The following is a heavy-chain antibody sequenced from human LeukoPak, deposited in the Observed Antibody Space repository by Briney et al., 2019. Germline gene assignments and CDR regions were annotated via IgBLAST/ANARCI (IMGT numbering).Heavy chain of an antibody. D-gene: IGHD2-15*01. CDR3: ARSYCSGGSCYSSIDY. J-gene: IGHJ4*02. Sequence: ASVKVSCTASGYTFTSYGISWVRQAPGQGLEWMGWISAYNGNTNYAQKLQGRVTMTTDTSTSTAYMELRSLRSDDTAVYYCARSYCSGGSCYSSIDYWGQGTLVTVSS. V-gene: IGHV1-18*01. CDR2: ISAYNGNT. CDR1: GYTFTSYG.